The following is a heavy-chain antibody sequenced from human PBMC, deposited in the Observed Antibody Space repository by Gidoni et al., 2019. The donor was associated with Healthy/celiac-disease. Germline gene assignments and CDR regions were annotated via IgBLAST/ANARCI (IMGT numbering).Heavy chain of an antibody. J-gene: IGHJ4*02. CDR3: AKDWELGTYFDY. D-gene: IGHD1-26*01. V-gene: IGHV3-30*18. Sequence: QVQLVESGGGVVQPGGSLRLSCAASGFTFSSYGMHWVRQAPGKGLEWVAVISYDGSNKYYADSVKGRFTISRDNSKNTLYLQMNSLRAEDTAVYYCAKDWELGTYFDYWGQGTLVTVSS. CDR1: GFTFSSYG. CDR2: ISYDGSNK.